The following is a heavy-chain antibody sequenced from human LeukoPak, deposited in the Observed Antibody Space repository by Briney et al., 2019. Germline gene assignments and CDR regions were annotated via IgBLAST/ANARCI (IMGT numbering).Heavy chain of an antibody. Sequence: ASVKVSCKASGYTFTTYAMNWVRQAPGQGLEWMGWINVDNGDTHYAQKLQGRLTMTTDTSTSTAYVELRSLTSDDTAVYYCAREPPQSSNWYGYDDYWGQGTLVTVSS. CDR3: AREPPQSSNWYGYDDY. CDR2: INVDNGDT. CDR1: GYTFTTYA. D-gene: IGHD6-13*01. J-gene: IGHJ4*02. V-gene: IGHV1-18*01.